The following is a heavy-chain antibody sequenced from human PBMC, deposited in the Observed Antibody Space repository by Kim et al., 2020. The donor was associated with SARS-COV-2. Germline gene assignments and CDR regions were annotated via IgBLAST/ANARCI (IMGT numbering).Heavy chain of an antibody. J-gene: IGHJ4*02. D-gene: IGHD1-7*01. CDR1: GYTFTSYG. Sequence: ASVKVSCKASGYTFTSYGISWVRQAPGQGLEWMGWISAYNGNTNYAQKLQGRVTMTTDTSTSTAYMELRSLRSDDTAVYYCARDGGSALELMSFDYWGQGTLVTVSS. CDR3: ARDGGSALELMSFDY. V-gene: IGHV1-18*01. CDR2: ISAYNGNT.